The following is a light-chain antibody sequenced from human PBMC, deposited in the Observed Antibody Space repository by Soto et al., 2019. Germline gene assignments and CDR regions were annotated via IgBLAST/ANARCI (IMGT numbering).Light chain of an antibody. Sequence: EIVLTQSPGTLSLSPGERATLSCRTSQSISTRFLAWYQQKPGQAPRLLIFGASSRASGIPDRFSGSGSGTDFTLTISRLEPEDFAVYYCQQYGSSPPVTFGPGTKVDIK. CDR1: QSISTRF. CDR3: QQYGSSPPVT. J-gene: IGKJ3*01. V-gene: IGKV3-20*01. CDR2: GAS.